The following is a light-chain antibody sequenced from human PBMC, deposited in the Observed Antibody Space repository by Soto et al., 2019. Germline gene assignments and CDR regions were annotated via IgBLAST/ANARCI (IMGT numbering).Light chain of an antibody. CDR3: SSYTSSSTYV. J-gene: IGLJ1*01. CDR2: EVS. CDR1: SSDIGDYNY. Sequence: QSVLTQPASVSGSPGQSITISCTGTSSDIGDYNYVSWYQQHPGKAPKLMIYEVSNRPSGVSNRFSGSKSGNTASLTISGLQAEDEADYYCSSYTSSSTYVFGTETKV. V-gene: IGLV2-14*01.